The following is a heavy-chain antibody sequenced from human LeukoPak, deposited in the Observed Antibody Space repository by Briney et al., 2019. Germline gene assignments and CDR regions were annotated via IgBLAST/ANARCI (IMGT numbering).Heavy chain of an antibody. Sequence: SETLSLTCTVSGGSISGFHWSWIRQPPGKGLEYIGDVFYSGGTNYNSSLKSRLIISVDTSRNQFSLKLTSVTAADTAVYYCARLYAGAYTRLDPWGQGTLVAVSS. CDR3: ARLYAGAYTRLDP. CDR2: VFYSGGT. V-gene: IGHV4-59*08. CDR1: GGSISGFH. D-gene: IGHD3-16*01. J-gene: IGHJ5*02.